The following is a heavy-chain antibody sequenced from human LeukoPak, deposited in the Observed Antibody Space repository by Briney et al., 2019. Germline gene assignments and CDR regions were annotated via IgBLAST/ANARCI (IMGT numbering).Heavy chain of an antibody. J-gene: IGHJ4*02. CDR3: ASSYGSGIHHY. V-gene: IGHV4-59*01. CDR2: IYYSGST. Sequence: SETLSLTCTVSGGSISDYYWSWIRQPPGKGLEYIGYIYYSGSTNYNPSLQSRLTISVDTSKNQFSLKLSSVTAADTAVYYCASSYGSGIHHYWGQGTLVTVSS. CDR1: GGSISDYY. D-gene: IGHD3-10*01.